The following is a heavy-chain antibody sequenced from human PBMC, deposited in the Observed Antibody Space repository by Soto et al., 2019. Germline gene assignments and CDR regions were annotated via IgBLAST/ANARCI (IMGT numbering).Heavy chain of an antibody. J-gene: IGHJ4*02. Sequence: PSETLSLTCTVSGGSIRSGGYYWSWVRQNPRKGLEWIGNIYYSGNTYYNPSLKSRLTISVDTSKNQFSLNLSSVTAADTAVYYCARSPSRITMSVVDFRFDYWGQGALVTVSS. CDR2: IYYSGNT. CDR3: ARSPSRITMSVVDFRFDY. V-gene: IGHV4-31*03. D-gene: IGHD3-22*01. CDR1: GGSIRSGGYY.